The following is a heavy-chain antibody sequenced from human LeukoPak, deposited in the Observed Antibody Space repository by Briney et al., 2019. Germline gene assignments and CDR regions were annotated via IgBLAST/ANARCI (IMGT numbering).Heavy chain of an antibody. Sequence: PSETLSLTCTVSGGSISSSSYYWAWIRQPPGKGLEWIGSIYYSGSTYYNPSLKSRVTISVDTSKNQFSLKLSSVTAADTAVYYCARDNDYGGNYGLGYWGQGTLVTVSS. J-gene: IGHJ4*02. CDR3: ARDNDYGGNYGLGY. V-gene: IGHV4-39*07. CDR2: IYYSGST. D-gene: IGHD4-23*01. CDR1: GGSISSSSYY.